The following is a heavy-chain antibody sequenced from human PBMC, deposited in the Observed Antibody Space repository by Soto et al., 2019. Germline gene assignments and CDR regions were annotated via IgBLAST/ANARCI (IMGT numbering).Heavy chain of an antibody. J-gene: IGHJ4*02. CDR3: AVSNYHRAGSAYDD. CDR1: GFTFSARA. Sequence: EVPLLESGGDLVQPGVSLRLSCAASGFTFSARAMTWVRPAPGTGLEWVSAITPRCFNTYYTDSVRGRFTIYRDNSRNPWYLEMKSLRAEGTAIYYCAVSNYHRAGSAYDDWGQGTLVAVSS. CDR2: ITPRCFNT. V-gene: IGHV3-23*01. D-gene: IGHD3-10*01.